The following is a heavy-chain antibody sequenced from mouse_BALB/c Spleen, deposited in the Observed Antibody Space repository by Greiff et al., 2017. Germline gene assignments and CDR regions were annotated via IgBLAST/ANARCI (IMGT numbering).Heavy chain of an antibody. CDR2: ISSGGST. V-gene: IGHV5-6-5*01. CDR3: AREGSGDYAMDY. Sequence: DVKVVESGGGLVKPGGSLKLSCAASGFTFSSYAMSWVRQTPEKRLEWVASISSGGSTYYPDSVKGRFTISRDNARNILYLQMSSLRSEDTAMYYCAREGSGDYAMDYWGQGTSVTVSS. CDR1: GFTFSSYA. J-gene: IGHJ4*01. D-gene: IGHD3-1*01.